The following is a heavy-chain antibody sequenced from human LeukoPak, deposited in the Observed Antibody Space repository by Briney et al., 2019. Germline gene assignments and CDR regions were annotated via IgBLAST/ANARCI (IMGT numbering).Heavy chain of an antibody. Sequence: GGSLRLSCAASGFTFSDYYMSWIRQAPGKGLEWVSYISSSSSYTNYADSVKGRFTISRDNAKNSLYLQMNSLRAEDTAVYYCARANLNSSGWFDYWGQGTLVTVSS. CDR3: ARANLNSSGWFDY. J-gene: IGHJ5*01. CDR2: ISSSSSYT. CDR1: GFTFSDYY. D-gene: IGHD6-19*01. V-gene: IGHV3-11*06.